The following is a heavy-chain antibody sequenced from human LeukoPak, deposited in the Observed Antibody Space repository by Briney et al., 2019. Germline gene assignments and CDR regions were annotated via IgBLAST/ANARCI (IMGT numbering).Heavy chain of an antibody. J-gene: IGHJ4*02. V-gene: IGHV3-30*04. CDR3: ARARVVIAARPIGYYFDY. CDR1: GFTFNNYA. Sequence: GRSLRLSCAASGFTFNNYALHWVRQAPGKGLEWVAVISYAGSNKYYTDSVKGRFTISRDNAKNSLYLQMNSLRAEDTAVYYCARARVVIAARPIGYYFDYWGQGTLVTVSS. CDR2: ISYAGSNK. D-gene: IGHD6-6*01.